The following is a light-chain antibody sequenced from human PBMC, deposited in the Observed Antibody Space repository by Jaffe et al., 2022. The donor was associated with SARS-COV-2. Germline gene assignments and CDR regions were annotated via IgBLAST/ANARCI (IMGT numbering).Light chain of an antibody. V-gene: IGKV3-20*01. J-gene: IGKJ1*01. CDR1: QSVSNNY. Sequence: EIVLTQSPGTLSLSPGERATLSCRASQSVSNNYLAWYQHRPGQAPRLLIYGASSRASGIPDRFSGSGSGTDFTLTISRLEPEDFAVYYCQQYTTSPPRTFGQGTKVEIK. CDR2: GAS. CDR3: QQYTTSPPRT.